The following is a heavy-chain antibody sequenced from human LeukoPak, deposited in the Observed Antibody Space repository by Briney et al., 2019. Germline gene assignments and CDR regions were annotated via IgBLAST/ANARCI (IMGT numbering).Heavy chain of an antibody. D-gene: IGHD3-22*01. J-gene: IGHJ5*02. V-gene: IGHV4-39*07. CDR3: ARDRGGYYDSSGARPNNWFDP. CDR1: GGSISSSSYY. Sequence: QSSETLSLTCTVSGGSISSSSYYWGWIRQPPGKGLEWIGSIYYSGSTYYNPSLKSRVTISVDTSKNQFSLKLSSVTAADTAVYYCARDRGGYYDSSGARPNNWFDPWGQGTLVTVSS. CDR2: IYYSGST.